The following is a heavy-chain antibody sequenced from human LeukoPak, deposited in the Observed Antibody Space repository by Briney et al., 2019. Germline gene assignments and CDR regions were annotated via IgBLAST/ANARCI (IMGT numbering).Heavy chain of an antibody. J-gene: IGHJ3*02. CDR2: IIPIFGTA. D-gene: IGHD3-3*01. Sequence: SVKVSCKVSGYTLTELSMHWVRQAPGQGLEWMGGIIPIFGTANYAQKFQGRVTITADESTSTAYMELSSLRSEDTAVYYCASVFGVVSILSDAFDIWGQGTMVTVSS. V-gene: IGHV1-69*13. CDR1: GYTLTELS. CDR3: ASVFGVVSILSDAFDI.